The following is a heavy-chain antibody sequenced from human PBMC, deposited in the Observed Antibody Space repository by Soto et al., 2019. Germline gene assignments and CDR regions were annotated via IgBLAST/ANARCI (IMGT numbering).Heavy chain of an antibody. CDR3: ARDVSQTAWFHP. J-gene: IGHJ5*02. CDR2: IYYSGST. Sequence: SETLSLTCTVSGGSISSGDYYWGRIRQPPGEGLAWIGYIYYSGSTYYNPSLKSRVTISVDTSKNQLSLKLSSMTAADTAVYYCARDVSQTAWFHPWDQGTLVTVSS. CDR1: GGSISSGDYY. V-gene: IGHV4-30-4*01.